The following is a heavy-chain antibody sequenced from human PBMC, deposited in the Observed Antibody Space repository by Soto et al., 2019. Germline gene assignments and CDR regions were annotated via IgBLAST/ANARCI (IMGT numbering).Heavy chain of an antibody. CDR2: IKSDGSGT. Sequence: EVQLVESGGGLVQPGESLTLSCAASGFTVSSYWMHWVRQAPGKGLVWVSRIKSDGSGTYYADSVKSRLTISRDNAKNTLNLQMSSLRVEDTAVYFCSRGDRHRYDGNGYLGRHWGQGTLVTVSS. D-gene: IGHD3-22*01. CDR3: SRGDRHRYDGNGYLGRH. J-gene: IGHJ4*02. V-gene: IGHV3-74*01. CDR1: GFTVSSYW.